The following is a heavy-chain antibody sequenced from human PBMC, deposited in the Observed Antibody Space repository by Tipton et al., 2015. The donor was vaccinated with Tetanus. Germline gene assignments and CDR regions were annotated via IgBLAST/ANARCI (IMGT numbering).Heavy chain of an antibody. V-gene: IGHV3-21*01. D-gene: IGHD3-22*01. CDR2: ISSSSSYI. Sequence: SLRLSCAASGFTFSSYSMNWVRQAPGKGLEWVSSISSSSSYIYYADSVKGRFTISRDNAKNSLYLQMNSLRAEDTAVYYCARDGYSSGYFDYWGQGSLVTVSS. CDR3: ARDGYSSGYFDY. J-gene: IGHJ4*02. CDR1: GFTFSSYS.